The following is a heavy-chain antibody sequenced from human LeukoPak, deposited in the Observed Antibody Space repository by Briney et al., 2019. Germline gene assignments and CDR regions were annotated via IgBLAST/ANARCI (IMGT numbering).Heavy chain of an antibody. CDR3: AKARATIYYFDY. CDR2: ISGSDSST. Sequence: PGESLRLSCAGSGFTFSSYGMSWVGRAPGKGLEGVSAISGSDSSTYYADSVKGRFTISRDNSKNTLYLQMNSLRAEDTALYHCAKARATIYYFDYWGQGTLVTVSS. J-gene: IGHJ4*02. D-gene: IGHD5-12*01. CDR1: GFTFSSYG. V-gene: IGHV3-23*01.